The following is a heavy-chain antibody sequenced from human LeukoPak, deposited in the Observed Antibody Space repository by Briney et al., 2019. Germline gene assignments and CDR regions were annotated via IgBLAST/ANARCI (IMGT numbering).Heavy chain of an antibody. Sequence: SETLSLTCTVSGGSVSSSNSYWGWFRQPPGKGPEWLASIYYSVLTYDHPSLKSRVSISVDPSKNHFSLKVSSVTAADTAVYYCASGTFDDYGDYDRGDYFDHWGQGTLVTVSS. CDR3: ASGTFDDYGDYDRGDYFDH. V-gene: IGHV4-39*02. CDR2: IYYSVLT. D-gene: IGHD4-17*01. J-gene: IGHJ4*02. CDR1: GGSVSSSNSY.